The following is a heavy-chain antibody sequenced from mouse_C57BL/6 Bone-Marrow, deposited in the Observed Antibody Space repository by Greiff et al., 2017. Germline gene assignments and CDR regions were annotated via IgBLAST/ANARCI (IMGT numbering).Heavy chain of an antibody. D-gene: IGHD1-1*01. V-gene: IGHV1-34*01. Sequence: EVKLMESGPELVKSGASVKMSCKASGYTFTDYYMHWVKQSHGKSLERIGYIHPNNGGNGYNQKFKGKATLTVDKSSSTAYMELRSLTSEDSAVYYCARRYGSSFYWYFDVWGTGTTVTVSS. CDR3: ARRYGSSFYWYFDV. CDR2: IHPNNGGN. CDR1: GYTFTDYY. J-gene: IGHJ1*03.